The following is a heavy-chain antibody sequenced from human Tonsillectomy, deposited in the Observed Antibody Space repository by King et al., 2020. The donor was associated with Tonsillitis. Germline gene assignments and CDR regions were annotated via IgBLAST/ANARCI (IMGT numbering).Heavy chain of an antibody. J-gene: IGHJ6*03. CDR1: GYRYTNYW. Sequence: DVQLVESGVEVKEPGESLRISCKGSGYRYTNYWINWVRQMSGKGLEWMGRIDPSDYDTIYIQSFQGDVTFQADTYISTAYLQWTSLKASDTSMYYCARQVPAAHTTYSYSYFDVWGKGTTVTVSS. CDR2: IDPSDYDT. V-gene: IGHV5-10-1*03. CDR3: ARQVPAAHTTYSYSYFDV. D-gene: IGHD2-2*01.